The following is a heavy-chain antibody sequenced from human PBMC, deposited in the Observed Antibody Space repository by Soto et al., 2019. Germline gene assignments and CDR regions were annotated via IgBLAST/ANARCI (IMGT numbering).Heavy chain of an antibody. CDR3: ARGGGSTKVDY. D-gene: IGHD2-2*01. CDR1: GGSITSSGYY. J-gene: IGHJ4*02. V-gene: IGHV4-31*03. Sequence: QVQLQESGPGLVKPSQTLSLTCTVSGGSITSSGYYWSWIRQHPGEGLEWIGFTSNSGSTSYNPSLKSRVTISVDTSSNQFSLNLKPVTAADTAVYSCARGGGSTKVDYWGQGTLVTVSP. CDR2: TSNSGST.